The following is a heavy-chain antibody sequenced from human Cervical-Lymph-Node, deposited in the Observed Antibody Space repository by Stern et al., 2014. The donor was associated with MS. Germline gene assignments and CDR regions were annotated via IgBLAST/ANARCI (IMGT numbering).Heavy chain of an antibody. Sequence: VQLEESGPGLVKPSETLSLTCNVSGGSISRCSYYWSLMRPSPGKGLVWIGYIYHGGTTNYNPPLKSRVTISIDTSKNQFSLKLNSVTAADTAVYYCARDQGTSWFDYWGQGALVTVSS. CDR3: ARDQGTSWFDY. CDR2: IYHGGTT. D-gene: IGHD2-2*01. V-gene: IGHV4-61*01. J-gene: IGHJ4*02. CDR1: GGSISRCSYY.